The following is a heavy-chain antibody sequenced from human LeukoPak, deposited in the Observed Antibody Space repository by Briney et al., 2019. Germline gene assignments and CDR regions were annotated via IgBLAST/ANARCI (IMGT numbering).Heavy chain of an antibody. CDR3: ARGCSSSLCYYYYGMDV. J-gene: IGHJ6*02. V-gene: IGHV1-69*04. CDR1: GGTFSSYA. D-gene: IGHD6-6*01. Sequence: SVKVSCKASGGTFSSYAISWVRQAPGQGLEWMGRIIPILGIANYAQEFQGRVTITADKSTSTAYMELSSLRSEDTAVYYCARGCSSSLCYYYYGMDVWGQGTTVTVSS. CDR2: IIPILGIA.